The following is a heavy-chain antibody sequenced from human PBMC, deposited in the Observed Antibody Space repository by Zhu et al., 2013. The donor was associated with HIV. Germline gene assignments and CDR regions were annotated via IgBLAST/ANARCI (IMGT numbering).Heavy chain of an antibody. CDR1: GGTFSSYA. CDR3: ARGVPFVLGIRLALLTDYVGPQGNPSFDRT. J-gene: IGHJ1*01. Sequence: QVQLVQSGAEVKKPGSSVKVSCKASGGTFSSYAISWVRQAPGQGLEWMGGIIPIFGTANYAQKFQGRVTITADESTSTAYMELSSLRSEDTAVYYCARGVPFVLGIRLALLTDYVGPQGNPSFDRTRVQGNLVT. V-gene: IGHV1-69*01. CDR2: IIPIFGTA. D-gene: IGHD3-9*01.